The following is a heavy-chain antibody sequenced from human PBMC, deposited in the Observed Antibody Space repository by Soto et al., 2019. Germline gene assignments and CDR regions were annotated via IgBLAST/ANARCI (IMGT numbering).Heavy chain of an antibody. J-gene: IGHJ6*02. CDR3: ASRYDFWSGLYDYYGMDV. Sequence: QVQLVQSGAEVKKPGSSVKVSCKASGGTFSSYAISWVRQAPGQGREWMGGIIPIFGTANYAQTFQGRVTITADKCTSTAYMELRSLRSEDTAVYYCASRYDFWSGLYDYYGMDVWGQGTTVTVSS. CDR2: IIPIFGTA. D-gene: IGHD3-3*01. CDR1: GGTFSSYA. V-gene: IGHV1-69*06.